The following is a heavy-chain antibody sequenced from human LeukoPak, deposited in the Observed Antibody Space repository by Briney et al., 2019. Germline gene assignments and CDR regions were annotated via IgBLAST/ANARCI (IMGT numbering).Heavy chain of an antibody. J-gene: IGHJ2*01. V-gene: IGHV1-18*04. CDR3: ARYLRSLSWYFDL. CDR1: GYTFTSYG. CDR2: ISAYNGNT. D-gene: IGHD4-17*01. Sequence: ASVKVSCKASGYTFTSYGIRWVRQAPGQRLEWMGWISAYNGNTNYAQNLQGRATITTDTSTSTAYMELRSLRSDDTDVYYCARYLRSLSWYFDLWGRGTLVTVSS.